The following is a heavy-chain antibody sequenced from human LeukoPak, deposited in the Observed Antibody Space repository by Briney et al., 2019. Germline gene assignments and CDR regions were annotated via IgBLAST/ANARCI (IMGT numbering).Heavy chain of an antibody. CDR2: IYYSGST. V-gene: IGHV4-59*01. CDR3: ARTGPTFGHSSLTDAFDI. Sequence: PSETLSLTCTVSGGSISSYYWSWIRQPPGKGLEWIGYIYYSGSTNYNPSLKSRVTISVDTSKNQFSLRLSSVTAADTAVYYCARTGPTFGHSSLTDAFDIWGQGTMVTVSS. D-gene: IGHD1-1*01. J-gene: IGHJ3*02. CDR1: GGSISSYY.